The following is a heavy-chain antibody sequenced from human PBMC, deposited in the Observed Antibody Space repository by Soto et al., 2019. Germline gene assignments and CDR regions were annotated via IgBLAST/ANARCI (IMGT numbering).Heavy chain of an antibody. CDR2: INHDGSET. D-gene: IGHD7-27*01. Sequence: EVQLVESGGDLVQPGGSLRLSCAASGFIFTNYWMTWVRQAPGKGLEWVANINHDGSETYYLDSVKGRFAISRDNAKNSLFLQMNSLRDEDTAISYCARSLLGPMAFDMWGHGTVVAVSS. J-gene: IGHJ3*02. V-gene: IGHV3-7*03. CDR3: ARSLLGPMAFDM. CDR1: GFIFTNYW.